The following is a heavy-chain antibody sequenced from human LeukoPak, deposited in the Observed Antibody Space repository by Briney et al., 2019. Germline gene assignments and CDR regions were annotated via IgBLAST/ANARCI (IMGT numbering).Heavy chain of an antibody. D-gene: IGHD3-16*01. CDR1: GFTFSSYG. CDR3: ARDDAPPWLGSLGDI. V-gene: IGHV3-33*01. J-gene: IGHJ3*02. Sequence: GGSLRLSCAASGFTFSSYGMHWVRQAPGKGLEWVAVIWYDGSNKYYADSVKGRFTISRDNSKNTLYLQMNSLRAEDTAVYYRARDDAPPWLGSLGDIWGQGTMVTVSS. CDR2: IWYDGSNK.